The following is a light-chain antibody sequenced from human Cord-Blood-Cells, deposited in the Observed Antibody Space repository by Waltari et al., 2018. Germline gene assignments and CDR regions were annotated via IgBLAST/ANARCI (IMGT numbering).Light chain of an antibody. V-gene: IGLV3-1*01. CDR3: QAWDSSPAV. J-gene: IGLJ3*02. Sequence: SYELTQPPSVSVSPGQTASITCSGDNLGDKYACWYQQKPGQSPGLVIYKDSKRPSGIPERFSGSNSGNTATLTISGTQAMDEADYYCQAWDSSPAVFGGGTKLTVL. CDR2: KDS. CDR1: NLGDKY.